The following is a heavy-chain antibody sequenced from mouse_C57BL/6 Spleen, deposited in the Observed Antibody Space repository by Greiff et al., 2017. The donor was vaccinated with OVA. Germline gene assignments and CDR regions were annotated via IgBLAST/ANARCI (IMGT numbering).Heavy chain of an antibody. D-gene: IGHD1-1*01. CDR3: TGITTVVAPFAY. CDR2: IRNKANNHAT. V-gene: IGHV6-6*01. J-gene: IGHJ3*01. Sequence: DVMLVESGGGLVQPGGSMKLSCAASGFTFSDAWMDWVRQSPEKGLEWVAEIRNKANNHATYYAESVKGRFTISRDDSKSSVYLQMNSLRAEDTGIDYCTGITTVVAPFAYWGQGTLVTVSA. CDR1: GFTFSDAW.